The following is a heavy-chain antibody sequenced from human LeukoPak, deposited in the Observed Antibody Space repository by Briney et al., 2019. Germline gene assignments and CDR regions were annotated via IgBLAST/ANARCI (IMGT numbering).Heavy chain of an antibody. D-gene: IGHD1-26*01. CDR2: IDPSGETT. Sequence: ASVKVSCKASGYTFTSYSLHWVRQAPGQGLEWMGIIDPSGETTSYTQNFQGRVTMTRDTSTSTVYMELSSLRSEDTAVYYCARGWDLGDYLDYWGQGTLVTVS. V-gene: IGHV1-46*01. CDR1: GYTFTSYS. J-gene: IGHJ4*02. CDR3: ARGWDLGDYLDY.